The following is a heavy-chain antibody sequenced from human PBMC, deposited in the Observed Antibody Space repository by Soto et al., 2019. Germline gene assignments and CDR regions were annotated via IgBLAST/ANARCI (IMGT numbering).Heavy chain of an antibody. J-gene: IGHJ5*02. CDR1: GFTFGDYD. CDR3: TRPCRYCNGGGPGNWFDP. Sequence: QVQLVESGGGLVKPGGSLRLSCAASGFTFGDYDMSWIRQAPGKGLEWVSYISTGGSSIYYADSVKGRFTISRDNAKRSVFLQMTSLRAEDTAVYYCTRPCRYCNGGGPGNWFDPWGQGTLVTVSS. V-gene: IGHV3-11*01. CDR2: ISTGGSSI. D-gene: IGHD2-8*02.